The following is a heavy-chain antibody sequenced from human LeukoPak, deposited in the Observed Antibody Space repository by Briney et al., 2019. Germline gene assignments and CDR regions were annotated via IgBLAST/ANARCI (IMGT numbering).Heavy chain of an antibody. D-gene: IGHD3-3*01. CDR2: MNPNSGNT. CDR3: ARTNFLYDFWSGYYKGFYYYYMDV. J-gene: IGHJ6*03. Sequence: ASVKVSCKASGYTFTSYDINWVRQATGQGLEWMGWMNPNSGNTGYAQKFQGRVTITRNTSISTAYMELSSLRSEDTAVYYCARTNFLYDFWSGYYKGFYYYYMDVWGKGTTVTVSS. V-gene: IGHV1-8*03. CDR1: GYTFTSYD.